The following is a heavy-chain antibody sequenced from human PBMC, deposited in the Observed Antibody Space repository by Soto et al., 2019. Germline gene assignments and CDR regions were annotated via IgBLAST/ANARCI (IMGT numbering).Heavy chain of an antibody. CDR3: AKDRVAARLSRSNSFDY. J-gene: IGHJ4*02. CDR1: GFTFSSYG. CDR2: ISYDGSNK. Sequence: QVQLVESGGGVVQPGRSLRLSCAASGFTFSSYGMHWVRQAPGKGLEWVAVISYDGSNKYYADSVKSRFTISRDNSKNTLYLQMNGLRVKATAVYYCAKDRVAARLSRSNSFDYWGQGTLVTVSS. D-gene: IGHD6-6*01. V-gene: IGHV3-30*18.